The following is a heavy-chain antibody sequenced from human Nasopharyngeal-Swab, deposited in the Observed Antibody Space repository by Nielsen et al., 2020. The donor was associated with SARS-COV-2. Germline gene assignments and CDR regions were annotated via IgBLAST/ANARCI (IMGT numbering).Heavy chain of an antibody. CDR3: ARDRPNYGMDV. Sequence: SETLSLTCTVSGGSISGYYWSWIRQPPGKGLEWFGNIYYTGSTEYNPSLKSRVTISIDTSKNQFSLKLSSVTAADTAVYYCARDRPNYGMDVWGRGTTVTVSS. CDR1: GGSISGYY. J-gene: IGHJ6*02. CDR2: IYYTGST. V-gene: IGHV4-59*01.